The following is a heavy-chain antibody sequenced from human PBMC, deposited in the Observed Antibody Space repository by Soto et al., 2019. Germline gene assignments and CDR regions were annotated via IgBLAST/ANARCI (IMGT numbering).Heavy chain of an antibody. J-gene: IGHJ1*01. CDR2: INRNSGSI. CDR1: GFTFDDYA. D-gene: IGHD6-13*01. Sequence: PGGSLRLSCAASGFTFDDYAMHWVRQVPGKGLEWVSGINRNSGSIGYGDSVEGRFAISRDNAKNSLHLQMNSLSAEDTAFYYCVKDESINWYSGHFRHWGQGTLVTVSS. V-gene: IGHV3-9*01. CDR3: VKDESINWYSGHFRH.